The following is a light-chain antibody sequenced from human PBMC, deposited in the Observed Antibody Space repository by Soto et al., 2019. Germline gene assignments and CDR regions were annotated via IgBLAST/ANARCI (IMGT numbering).Light chain of an antibody. Sequence: EIVLTQSPGTLSLSPGERATLSCRASQSVSSSYLAWYQQKPGQAPRLLIYGASSRATGIPDRFSGSGSGTDFTLTIGRLEPEDFAVYYCQQYGSSPTTFDQGTKVEIK. CDR2: GAS. CDR3: QQYGSSPTT. J-gene: IGKJ1*01. V-gene: IGKV3-20*01. CDR1: QSVSSSY.